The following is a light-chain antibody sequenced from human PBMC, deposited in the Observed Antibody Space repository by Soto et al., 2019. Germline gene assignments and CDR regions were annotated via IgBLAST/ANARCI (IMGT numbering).Light chain of an antibody. V-gene: IGLV2-14*03. CDR1: SSDVGTYNS. CDR2: DVS. J-gene: IGLJ3*02. Sequence: QSALTQPASVSGSPGQSITVSCTGSSSDVGTYNSVSWYQQHPGKAPKLIIYDVSNRPSGVSNRFSGSKSGNTASLTISWLQTEDEADYYCGSYTSSSSWVFGGGTKLTVL. CDR3: GSYTSSSSWV.